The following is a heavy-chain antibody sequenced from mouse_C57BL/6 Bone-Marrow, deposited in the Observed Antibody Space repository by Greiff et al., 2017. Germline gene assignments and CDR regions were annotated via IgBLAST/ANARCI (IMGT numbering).Heavy chain of an antibody. CDR3: ARSTGTRDY. CDR2: IYPGSGNT. D-gene: IGHD4-1*02. J-gene: IGHJ2*01. CDR1: GYTFTDYY. V-gene: IGHV1-76*01. Sequence: QVQLKQSGAELVRPGASVKLSCKASGYTFTDYYINWVKQRPGQGLEWIARIYPGSGNTYYNEKFKGKATLTAEKSSSTAYMQLSSLTSEDSAVYFCARSTGTRDYWGQGTTLTVSS.